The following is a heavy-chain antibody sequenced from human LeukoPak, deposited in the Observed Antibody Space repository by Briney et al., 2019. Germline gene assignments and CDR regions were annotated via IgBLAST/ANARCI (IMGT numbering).Heavy chain of an antibody. CDR1: GFTFSSYA. CDR2: ISYDGSNK. CDR3: ARGFDRIWGSYRYTAEY. V-gene: IGHV3-30*04. J-gene: IGHJ4*02. D-gene: IGHD3-16*02. Sequence: GGSLRLSCAASGFTFSSYAMHWVRQAPGKGLEWVAVISYDGSNKYYADSVKGRFTISRDNSKNTLYLQMNSLRAEDTAVYYCARGFDRIWGSYRYTAEYWGQGTLVTVSS.